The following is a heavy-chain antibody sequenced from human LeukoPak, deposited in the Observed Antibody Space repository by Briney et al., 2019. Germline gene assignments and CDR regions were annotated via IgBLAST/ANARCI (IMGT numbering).Heavy chain of an antibody. D-gene: IGHD1-7*01. J-gene: IGHJ4*02. CDR2: LKLYDGSI. V-gene: IGHV1-46*01. CDR1: GYSFIRYH. CDR3: ARDRTRYIDY. Sequence: APVRVSCKASGYSFIRYHIHWVRQAPGQGLEWMGVLKLYDGSISHAQKFQGRVTMASDTSTSTVYMELSSLRSEDTAVYYCARDRTRYIDYWGQGTLVTVSS.